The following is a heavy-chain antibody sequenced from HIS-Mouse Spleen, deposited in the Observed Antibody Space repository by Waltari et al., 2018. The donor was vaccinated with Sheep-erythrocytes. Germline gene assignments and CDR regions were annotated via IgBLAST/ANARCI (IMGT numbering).Heavy chain of an antibody. CDR3: ARAAPGGSYDFDY. J-gene: IGHJ4*02. V-gene: IGHV3-30-3*01. CDR2: ISYDGSNK. CDR1: GFTFSSYA. D-gene: IGHD1-26*01. Sequence: QVQLVESGGGVVQPGRSLRLSCAASGFTFSSYALAWVPQAPGKGLEWVAVISYDGSNKYYADSVKGRFTISRDNSKNTLYLQMNSLRAEDTAVYYCARAAPGGSYDFDYWGQGTLVTVSS.